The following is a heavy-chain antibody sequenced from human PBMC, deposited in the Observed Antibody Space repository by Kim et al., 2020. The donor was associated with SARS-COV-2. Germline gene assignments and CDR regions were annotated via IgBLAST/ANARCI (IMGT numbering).Heavy chain of an antibody. CDR3: AREGERGYSGYAD. J-gene: IGHJ4*02. D-gene: IGHD5-12*01. Sequence: YTPSLKSRVTRAVDTSQNQFSLKLSSVTAADTAVYYCAREGERGYSGYADWGQGTLVTVSS. V-gene: IGHV4-59*01.